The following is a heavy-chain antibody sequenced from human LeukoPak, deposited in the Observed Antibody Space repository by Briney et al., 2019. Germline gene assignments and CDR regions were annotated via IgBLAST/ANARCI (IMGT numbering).Heavy chain of an antibody. Sequence: PGGSLRLSCAASGFTFSSYAMSWVRQAPGKGLEWVSAISGSGGSTYYADSVKGRFTISRDNSKNTLYLQMNSLRAEDTAVYYCAKDLKLYGSGSYFDYWGQGTLVTVSS. J-gene: IGHJ4*02. CDR2: ISGSGGST. CDR3: AKDLKLYGSGSYFDY. CDR1: GFTFSSYA. V-gene: IGHV3-23*01. D-gene: IGHD3-10*01.